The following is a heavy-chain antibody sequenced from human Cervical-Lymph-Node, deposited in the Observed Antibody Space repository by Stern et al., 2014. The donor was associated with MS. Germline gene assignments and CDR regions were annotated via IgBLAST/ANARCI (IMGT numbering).Heavy chain of an antibody. D-gene: IGHD6-25*01. J-gene: IGHJ4*02. V-gene: IGHV4-4*02. CDR3: ARRGGQRLIHFDS. CDR1: GDFVTNTNY. Sequence: QLQLQESGPGLVKPSETLSLTCVVSGDFVTNTNYWSWVRQSPGKGLEWIGEISYTGGTNYNPSLKRRLLLSLDTPKNQLSLILASVTATDTAVYFCARRGGQRLIHFDSWGQGTLVTVSS. CDR2: ISYTGGT.